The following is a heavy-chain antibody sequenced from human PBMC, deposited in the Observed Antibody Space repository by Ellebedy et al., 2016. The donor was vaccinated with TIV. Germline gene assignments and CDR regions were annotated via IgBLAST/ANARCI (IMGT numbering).Heavy chain of an antibody. D-gene: IGHD4-17*01. CDR1: GFTFSSYW. V-gene: IGHV3-74*01. CDR2: INSDGSST. CDR3: ARAQTFHDYGDYRFPSDGDYFDY. J-gene: IGHJ4*02. Sequence: GESLKISXAASGFTFSSYWMHWVRQAPGKGLVWVSRINSDGSSTSYADSVKGRFTISRDNAKNTLSLQMNSLRAEDTAVYYCARAQTFHDYGDYRFPSDGDYFDYWGQGTLVTVSS.